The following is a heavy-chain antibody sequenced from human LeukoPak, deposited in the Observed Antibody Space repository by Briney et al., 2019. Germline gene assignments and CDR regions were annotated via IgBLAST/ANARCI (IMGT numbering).Heavy chain of an antibody. CDR2: IYTSGST. V-gene: IGHV4-4*07. Sequence: PSETLSLTCTVSGGSISSYYWSWIRQPAGKGLEWIGRIYTSGSTNYNPSLKSRVTMSVDTSKNQFSLKLSSVTAADTAVYYCARDPYYDILTGYYAHWFDPWGQGTLVTVSS. CDR3: ARDPYYDILTGYYAHWFDP. D-gene: IGHD3-9*01. CDR1: GGSISSYY. J-gene: IGHJ5*02.